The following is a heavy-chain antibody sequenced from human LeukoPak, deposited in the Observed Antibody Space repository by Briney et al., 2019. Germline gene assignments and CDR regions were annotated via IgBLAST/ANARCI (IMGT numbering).Heavy chain of an antibody. V-gene: IGHV1-18*01. CDR2: ISAYNGNT. J-gene: IGHJ6*03. D-gene: IGHD2-8*01. CDR3: ARGMGYNYYYMDV. CDR1: GYSFTNYV. Sequence: ASVKVSCKASGYSFTNYVIICWVRQAPGQGLEWMGWISAYNGNTEYVQNLQGRVTMTTDTPTSTAYMELRSLRFDDTAVYYCARGMGYNYYYMDVWGKGTTVTVSS.